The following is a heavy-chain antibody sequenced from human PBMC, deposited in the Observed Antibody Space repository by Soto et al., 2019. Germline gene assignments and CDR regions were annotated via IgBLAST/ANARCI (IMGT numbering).Heavy chain of an antibody. D-gene: IGHD7-27*01. CDR2: MNPNSGNT. J-gene: IGHJ6*02. V-gene: IGHV1-8*01. Sequence: ASVKVSCKASGYAFTSYDINWVRQATGQGLEWMGWMNPNSGNTGYAQKFQGRVTMTRNTSISTAYMALSSLRSEDTAVYYCARALGRYYGMDVWGQGTTVTVSS. CDR3: ARALGRYYGMDV. CDR1: GYAFTSYD.